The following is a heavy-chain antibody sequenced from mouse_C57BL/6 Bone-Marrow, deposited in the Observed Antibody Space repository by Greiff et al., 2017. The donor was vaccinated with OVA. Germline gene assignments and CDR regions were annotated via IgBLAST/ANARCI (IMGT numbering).Heavy chain of an antibody. V-gene: IGHV1-52*01. CDR1: GYTFTSYW. D-gene: IGHD1-1*01. CDR2: IDPSDSET. J-gene: IGHJ2*01. Sequence: VQLQQPGAELVRPGSSVKLSCKASGYTFTSYWMHWVKQRPIQGLEWIGNIDPSDSETHYNQKFKDKATLTVDKSSSTAYMQLSSLTSEDSAVYYCARRYYGSSQSFFDYWGQGTTLTVSS. CDR3: ARRYYGSSQSFFDY.